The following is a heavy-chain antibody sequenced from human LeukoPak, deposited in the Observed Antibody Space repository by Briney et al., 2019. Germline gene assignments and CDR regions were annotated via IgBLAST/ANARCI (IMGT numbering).Heavy chain of an antibody. J-gene: IGHJ3*02. CDR1: GITLSRYD. D-gene: IGHD3-3*01. CDR3: ARGHGIWSGSRLANAFDI. Sequence: GGSLRLSCAASGITLSRYDMHWVRQTAGEGLEWISAIGAAGDTYYSDSVKGRFTISTENAKNSLYLQMNNLRAGDTAVYFCARGHGIWSGSRLANAFDIWGQGTVVTVSS. V-gene: IGHV3-13*01. CDR2: IGAAGDT.